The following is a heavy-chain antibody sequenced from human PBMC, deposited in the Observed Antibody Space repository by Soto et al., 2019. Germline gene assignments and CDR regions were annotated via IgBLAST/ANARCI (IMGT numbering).Heavy chain of an antibody. CDR3: ARGRPMYNSIY. CDR1: GGAINSDY. J-gene: IGHJ4*02. D-gene: IGHD1-20*01. Sequence: SETLSLTCTVSGGAINSDYWSWIRQSPGKGLEWIGYVFFSGSTNYNHSFKSRVTISVDTSKNQIYLRVTSVTAADTAVYYCARGRPMYNSIYWGQGPLVTVSS. CDR2: VFFSGST. V-gene: IGHV4-59*01.